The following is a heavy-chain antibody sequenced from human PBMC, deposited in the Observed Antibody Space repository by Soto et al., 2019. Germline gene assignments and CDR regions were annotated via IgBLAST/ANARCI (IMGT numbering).Heavy chain of an antibody. V-gene: IGHV4-61*01. J-gene: IGHJ6*02. CDR1: GGSVSSGSYY. CDR2: IYYSGST. CDR3: ARGEYSSTSNYYYYYGMDV. D-gene: IGHD6-6*01. Sequence: PSETLSLTGTVSGGSVSSGSYYWSWIRQPPGKGLEWIGYIYYSGSTNYNPSLKSRVTISLDTSKNQFSLKLSSVTAADTAVYYCARGEYSSTSNYYYYYGMDVWGRGTTVTVSS.